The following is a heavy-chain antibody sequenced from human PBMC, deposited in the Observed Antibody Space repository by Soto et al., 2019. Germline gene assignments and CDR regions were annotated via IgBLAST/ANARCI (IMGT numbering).Heavy chain of an antibody. V-gene: IGHV4-31*02. J-gene: IGHJ2*01. CDR2: IYYSGST. D-gene: IGHD2-2*01. CDR1: GGSISSGGYY. Sequence: LCGGSISSGGYYWSWIRQHPGKGLEWIGYIYYSGSTYYNPSLKSRVTISVDTSKNQFSLKLSSVTAADTAVYYCARDSPPHCSSTSCYGRFGPDDWYFDLWGRGTLVTVSS. CDR3: ARDSPPHCSSTSCYGRFGPDDWYFDL.